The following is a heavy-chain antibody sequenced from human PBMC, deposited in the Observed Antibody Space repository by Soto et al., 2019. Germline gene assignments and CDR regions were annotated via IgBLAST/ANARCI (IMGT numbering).Heavy chain of an antibody. CDR1: GYTFTSYA. J-gene: IGHJ3*02. V-gene: IGHV1-3*01. Sequence: QVQLVQSGAEVKKPGASVKVSCKASGYTFTSYAMHWVRQAPGQRLEWMGWINAGNGNTKYSQKFQGRVTITRDTSASTAYMELSSLRSEDTAVYYCARDRGITIFGVVTLKDDAFDIWGQGTMVTVSS. CDR2: INAGNGNT. CDR3: ARDRGITIFGVVTLKDDAFDI. D-gene: IGHD3-3*01.